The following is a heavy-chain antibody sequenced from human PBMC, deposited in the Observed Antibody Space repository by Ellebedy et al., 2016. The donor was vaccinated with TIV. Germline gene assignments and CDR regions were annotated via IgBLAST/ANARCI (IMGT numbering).Heavy chain of an antibody. V-gene: IGHV4-39*01. D-gene: IGHD3-22*01. CDR1: GGSISSRSYY. Sequence: MPGGSLRLSCTVSGGSISSRSYYWGWIRKPPGKGLEWIGSIYYSGSTYYNPSLKSRFTISVDTSKNQFSLKLSSVTAADTSVYYCAWSYYDSSGYSHVDYWGQGTLVTVSS. J-gene: IGHJ4*02. CDR2: IYYSGST. CDR3: AWSYYDSSGYSHVDY.